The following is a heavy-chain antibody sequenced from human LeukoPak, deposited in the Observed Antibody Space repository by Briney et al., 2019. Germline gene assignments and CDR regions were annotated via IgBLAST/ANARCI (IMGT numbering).Heavy chain of an antibody. D-gene: IGHD1-1*01. J-gene: IGHJ6*03. CDR1: GFTFSSYS. V-gene: IGHV3-21*01. CDR3: ARAGEGAIPQYYYYYCYMDV. Sequence: PGGSLRLSCAASGFTFSSYSMNRVRQAPGKGLEWVSSISSSSSYIYYADSVKGRFTISRDNAKNSLYPQMNSLRAEDTAVYYCARAGEGAIPQYYYYYCYMDVWGKGTTVTVSS. CDR2: ISSSSSYI.